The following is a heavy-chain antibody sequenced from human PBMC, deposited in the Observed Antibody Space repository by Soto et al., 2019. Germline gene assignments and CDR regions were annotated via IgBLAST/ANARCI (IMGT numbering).Heavy chain of an antibody. Sequence: ASVKVSCKASGGTFSSYTISWVRQAPGQGLEWMGRIIPILGIANYAQKFQGRVTITADKSTSTAYMKLSSLRSEDTAVYYCARMPSCSGGSCSRGNWFDPWGQGTLVTVSS. CDR1: GGTFSSYT. CDR2: IIPILGIA. J-gene: IGHJ5*02. V-gene: IGHV1-69*02. CDR3: ARMPSCSGGSCSRGNWFDP. D-gene: IGHD2-15*01.